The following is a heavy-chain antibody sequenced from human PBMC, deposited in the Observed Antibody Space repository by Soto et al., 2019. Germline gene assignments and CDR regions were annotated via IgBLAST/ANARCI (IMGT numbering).Heavy chain of an antibody. J-gene: IGHJ4*02. V-gene: IGHV4-4*07. CDR3: ARTVGAAYYFDF. CDR2: VWTSGST. D-gene: IGHD1-26*01. CDR1: GGSMSRYY. Sequence: QVQLQESGPGLVKPSETLSLTCNVSGGSMSRYYWSWIRQPAGRGLEWIGCVWTSGSTNYNPSLKGRVTMSIDTSNNHFSLKLNSVTAADTAVYYCARTVGAAYYFDFWGQGTLVTVSS.